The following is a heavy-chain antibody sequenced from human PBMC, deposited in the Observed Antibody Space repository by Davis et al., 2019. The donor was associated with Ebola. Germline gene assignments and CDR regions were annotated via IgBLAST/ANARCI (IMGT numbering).Heavy chain of an antibody. Sequence: SETLSLTCTVSGGSISSSSSYWGWIRQPPGKGLEWIGNIFYSGSTYYNPSLKSRVTISVDTSKNQFSVKVTSVTAADTAVYYCARGHTYGSMVYGLDVWGHGTTATVSS. CDR3: ARGHTYGSMVYGLDV. CDR1: GGSISSSSSY. CDR2: IFYSGST. J-gene: IGHJ6*02. D-gene: IGHD3-10*01. V-gene: IGHV4-39*01.